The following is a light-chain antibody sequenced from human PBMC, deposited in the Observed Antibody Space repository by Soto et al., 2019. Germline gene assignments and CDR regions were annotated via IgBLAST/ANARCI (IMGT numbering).Light chain of an antibody. Sequence: EIVMTQSPATLSLSPGERATLSCRASQSVSSKLAWYQQKPGQAPRLLIYGASTRATGIPARFSGIGSGTEFTLTISSLQSEDFAVYHGQQYNNWPTVTFCQGTKVDIK. CDR3: QQYNNWPTVT. V-gene: IGKV3-15*01. CDR1: QSVSSK. CDR2: GAS. J-gene: IGKJ1*01.